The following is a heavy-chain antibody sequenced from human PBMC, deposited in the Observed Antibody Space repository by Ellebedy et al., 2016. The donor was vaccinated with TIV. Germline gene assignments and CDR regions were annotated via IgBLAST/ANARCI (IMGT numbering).Heavy chain of an antibody. CDR2: ISRDGDIR. CDR1: GFTFSRFA. J-gene: IGHJ4*02. Sequence: GGSLRLSCAASGFTFSRFAMAWVRQAPGKGLEWVSRISRDGDIRGYAEFAKGRFTVSRDNTKNTLYLQMSGLRADDSTVYYCATDEGGSYDSWGQGTRVSVSS. V-gene: IGHV3-74*01. CDR3: ATDEGGSYDS. D-gene: IGHD1-26*01.